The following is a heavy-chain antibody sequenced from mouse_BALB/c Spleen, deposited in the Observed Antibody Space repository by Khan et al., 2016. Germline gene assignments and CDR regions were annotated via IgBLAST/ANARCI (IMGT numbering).Heavy chain of an antibody. V-gene: IGHV3-2*02. CDR3: ARSPYYHGSSLSWYFDV. Sequence: EVQLQESGPGLVKPSQSLSLTCTVTGYSITSDYAWNWIRQFPGNKLEWMGYITYSGSTVYNPSLKSRISITRDTSKNQFFLQLNSVTTEDTATYYCARSPYYHGSSLSWYFDVWGAGTTVTVSS. CDR1: GYSITSDYA. D-gene: IGHD1-1*01. J-gene: IGHJ1*01. CDR2: ITYSGST.